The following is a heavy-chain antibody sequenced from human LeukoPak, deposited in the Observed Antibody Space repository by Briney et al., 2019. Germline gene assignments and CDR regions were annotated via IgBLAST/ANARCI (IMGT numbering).Heavy chain of an antibody. J-gene: IGHJ5*02. V-gene: IGHV1-2*02. CDR3: ARGSTAWLIDP. CDR1: GYTFTGYY. D-gene: IGHD2-21*02. Sequence: ASVKVSCKASGYTFTGYYMHWVRQAPGQGLEWMGWINPNSGGTNYAQKFQGRVTMTRDTSIRTASMGLSRLRSDDTAMYYCARGSTAWLIDPWGQGTLVTVSS. CDR2: INPNSGGT.